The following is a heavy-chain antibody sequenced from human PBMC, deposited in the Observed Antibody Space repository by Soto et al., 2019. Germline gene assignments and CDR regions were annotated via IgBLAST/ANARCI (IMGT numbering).Heavy chain of an antibody. CDR3: ARDLFGDADGYYFDH. J-gene: IGHJ4*02. CDR1: GASISSSDW. CDR2: IYHNGNA. Sequence: QVQLQESGPGLVKPSGTLSLTCDVSGASISSSDWWTWVRQPPGKWLEWIGEIYHNGNAKYNPSLKSRLTISVDKSKNQFYLTLISVTAADTAVYYCARDLFGDADGYYFDHWGQGTLVTVSA. V-gene: IGHV4-4*02. D-gene: IGHD2-21*01.